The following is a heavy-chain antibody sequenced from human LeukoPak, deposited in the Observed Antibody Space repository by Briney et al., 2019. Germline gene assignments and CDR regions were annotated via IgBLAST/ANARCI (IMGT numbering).Heavy chain of an antibody. Sequence: GRSLRLSCAASGFTFSSYWMSWVRQAPGKGLEWVGNIKEDGSEKYYVDSVKGRFTISRDNAKNSLYLQMNSLRAEDTAVYYCAREITWEVTPIWGQGTMVTVSS. V-gene: IGHV3-7*01. J-gene: IGHJ3*02. CDR3: AREITWEVTPI. D-gene: IGHD3-16*01. CDR2: IKEDGSEK. CDR1: GFTFSSYW.